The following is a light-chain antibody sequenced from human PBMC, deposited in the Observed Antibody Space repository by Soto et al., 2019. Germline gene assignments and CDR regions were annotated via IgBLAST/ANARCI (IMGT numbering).Light chain of an antibody. CDR2: DAV. Sequence: EIVLTQSPATLSLSPGERATLSSRASHSVTNDFLAWYQQKPGQPPRLIIEDAVDRATGVPERFIGSGSGTDFNLNISRLEPEDFAVYYCHQCSQSPLTLGQGTKVEIK. J-gene: IGKJ1*01. CDR3: HQCSQSPLT. CDR1: HSVTNDF. V-gene: IGKV3D-20*02.